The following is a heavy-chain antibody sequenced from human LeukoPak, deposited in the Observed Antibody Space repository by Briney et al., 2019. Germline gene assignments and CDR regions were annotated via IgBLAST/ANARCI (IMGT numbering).Heavy chain of an antibody. J-gene: IGHJ4*02. CDR1: GYTFTGYY. D-gene: IGHD6-13*01. Sequence: GASVKVSCKASGYTFTGYYMHWVRQAPGQGLEWMGWINPNSGGTNYAQKFQGRVTMTRNTSISTAYMELSRLISDDTAVDYCANPRPYSSSWIWYFDYWGQGTLVTVSS. V-gene: IGHV1-2*02. CDR2: INPNSGGT. CDR3: ANPRPYSSSWIWYFDY.